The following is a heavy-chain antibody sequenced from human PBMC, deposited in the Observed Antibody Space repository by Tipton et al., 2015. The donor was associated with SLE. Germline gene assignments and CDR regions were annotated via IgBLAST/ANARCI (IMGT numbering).Heavy chain of an antibody. CDR1: GGSISSYY. D-gene: IGHD3-10*01. J-gene: IGHJ4*02. CDR3: ARGRLVRGDYFFDY. V-gene: IGHV4-4*08. CDR2: IYTRGST. Sequence: TLSLTCTVSGGSISSYYWSWIRQPPGKGLEWIGYIYTRGSTNYNPPLKSRVTISVETSKNQFSLKLSSVTAADTAVYYCARGRLVRGDYFFDYWGQGTLVTVSS.